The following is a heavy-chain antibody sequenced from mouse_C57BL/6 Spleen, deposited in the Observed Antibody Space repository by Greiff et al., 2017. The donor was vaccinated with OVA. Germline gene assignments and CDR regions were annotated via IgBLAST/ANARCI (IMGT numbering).Heavy chain of an antibody. CDR1: GFTFSDYG. CDR2: ISSGSSTI. V-gene: IGHV5-17*01. Sequence: EVQLVESGGGLVKPGGSLKLSCAASGFTFSDYGMHWVRQAPEKGLEWVAYISSGSSTIYYADTVKGRFTISRDNAKNTLFLQMTSLRSEDTAMYYCARRYGSSHYFDYWGQGTTLTVSS. D-gene: IGHD1-1*01. J-gene: IGHJ2*01. CDR3: ARRYGSSHYFDY.